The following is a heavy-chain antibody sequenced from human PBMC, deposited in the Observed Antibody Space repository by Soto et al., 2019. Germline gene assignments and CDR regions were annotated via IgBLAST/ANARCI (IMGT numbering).Heavy chain of an antibody. Sequence: ESLTISCPCSGNSFSPYWIAWVRQMPGKGLEWMGIIYPGDSDTRYSPSFQGQVTISADKSISTAYLQWSSLKASDSAIFYCARGEGSGSFYNVAHWGQGTLVTVS. CDR2: IYPGDSDT. J-gene: IGHJ4*02. CDR3: ARGEGSGSFYNVAH. CDR1: GNSFSPYW. D-gene: IGHD3-10*01. V-gene: IGHV5-51*01.